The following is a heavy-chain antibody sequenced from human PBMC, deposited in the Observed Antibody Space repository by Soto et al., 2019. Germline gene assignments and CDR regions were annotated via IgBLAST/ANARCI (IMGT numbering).Heavy chain of an antibody. V-gene: IGHV1-69*06. CDR1: GGTFDTYA. Sequence: PLVQSGAEVKKPGSSVKVSCTASGGTFDTYAFSWVRQAPGQGLEWMGGIIPIFATPSSAQKFQGRVTNAAHNSSIAAYMELTSLSSDATSVYDCARGHLYESSESGVDYWGQGTLTTASS. D-gene: IGHD6-25*01. CDR2: IIPIFATP. J-gene: IGHJ4*02. CDR3: ARGHLYESSESGVDY.